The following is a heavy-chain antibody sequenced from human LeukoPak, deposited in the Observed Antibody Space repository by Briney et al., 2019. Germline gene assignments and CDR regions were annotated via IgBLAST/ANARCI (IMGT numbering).Heavy chain of an antibody. CDR1: RFRFSTFP. CDR2: ISAGGETT. D-gene: IGHD3-3*01. CDR3: AKDVEYYDFWSGSYYFDY. J-gene: IGHJ4*02. V-gene: IGHV3-23*01. Sequence: GSLRLSCAASRFRFSTFPMGWVRQAPGKGLEWVSGISAGGETTFYADSVRGRLTISRDNSKNTLYLQMNSLRADDTAVYYCAKDVEYYDFWSGSYYFDYWGQGTLVTVSS.